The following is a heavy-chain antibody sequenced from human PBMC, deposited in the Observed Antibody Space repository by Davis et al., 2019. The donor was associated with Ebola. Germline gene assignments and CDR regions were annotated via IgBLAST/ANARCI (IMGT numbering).Heavy chain of an antibody. CDR1: GFTFSSYA. V-gene: IGHV4-34*01. D-gene: IGHD4-17*01. CDR2: IYHSGST. CDR3: ARGNDDYVAFDS. Sequence: ESLKISCAASGFTFSSYAMSWVRQPPGKGLEWIGEIYHSGSTNYNPSLKSRVTISLDTSKNQFSLKMTSVTTADTAVYYCARGNDDYVAFDSWGQGNLVTVSS. J-gene: IGHJ4*02.